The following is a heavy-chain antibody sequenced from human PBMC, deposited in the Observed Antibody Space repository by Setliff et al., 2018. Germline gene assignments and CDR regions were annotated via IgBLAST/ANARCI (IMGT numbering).Heavy chain of an antibody. CDR1: GGSISSGIYY. CDR3: ARSPPYGGHRVFDL. D-gene: IGHD4-17*01. CDR2: IYYVGTT. V-gene: IGHV4-31*02. J-gene: IGHJ3*01. Sequence: SETLSLTCTVSGGSISSGIYYWSWIRQPAGKGLEWIGYIYYVGTTYYNPSLKSRVMISVDTSKNQFSLKLTSVSAADTAVYYCARSPPYGGHRVFDLWGQGTMVTVSS.